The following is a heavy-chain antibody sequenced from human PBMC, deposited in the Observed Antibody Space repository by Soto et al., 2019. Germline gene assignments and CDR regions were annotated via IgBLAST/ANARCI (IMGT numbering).Heavy chain of an antibody. CDR3: ARGLIVGFDP. CDR1: GGSISSYY. D-gene: IGHD3-16*02. V-gene: IGHV4-59*01. Sequence: PSETLSLTCTVSGGSISSYYWSWIRQPSGKGLEWIGYIYYSGSTDYNPSLKSRVTISVDTSKNQFSLKLSSVTAADTAVYYCARGLIVGFDPWGQGTLVTVSS. J-gene: IGHJ5*02. CDR2: IYYSGST.